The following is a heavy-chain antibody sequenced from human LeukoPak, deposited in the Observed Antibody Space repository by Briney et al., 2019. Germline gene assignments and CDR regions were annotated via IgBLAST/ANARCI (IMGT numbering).Heavy chain of an antibody. J-gene: IGHJ6*02. CDR1: GYTFTSYD. CDR2: MNPNSGNT. D-gene: IGHD3-10*01. Sequence: ASVKVSCKASGYTFTSYDINWVRQATGQGLEWMGWMNPNSGNTGYAQKFQGRVTMTRNTSISTAYMEVRSLRCEGTAVYYWARAKDYGSGGWGMDVWGQGTTVTVSS. V-gene: IGHV1-8*01. CDR3: ARAKDYGSGGWGMDV.